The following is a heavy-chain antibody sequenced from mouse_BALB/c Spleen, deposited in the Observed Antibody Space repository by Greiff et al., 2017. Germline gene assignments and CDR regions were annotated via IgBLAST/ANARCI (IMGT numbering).Heavy chain of an antibody. J-gene: IGHJ4*01. CDR2: IWWNDDK. Sequence: QVTLKESGPGILQPSQTLSLTCSFSGFSLSTSGMSVGWIRQPSGKGLEWLAHIWWNDDKYYNPALKSRLTISKDTSNNQVFLKIASVVTADTATYYCARIGYDYAMDYWGQGTSVTVSS. CDR3: ARIGYDYAMDY. D-gene: IGHD2-4*01. V-gene: IGHV8-8*01. CDR1: GFSLSTSGMS.